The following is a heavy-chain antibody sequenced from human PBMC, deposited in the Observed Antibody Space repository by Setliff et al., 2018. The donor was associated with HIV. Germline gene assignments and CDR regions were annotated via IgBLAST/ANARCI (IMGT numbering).Heavy chain of an antibody. CDR2: FDPEDGET. V-gene: IGHV1-24*01. CDR1: GYTLSELS. Sequence: VKVSCKVSGYTLSELSMHWVRQAPGEGLEWMGGFDPEDGETIYAEKFQGRVTMTEDTATETAYMELSSLRSEDTAVYYCARKYTGGPLDYWGQGTLVTVSS. J-gene: IGHJ4*02. D-gene: IGHD6-19*01. CDR3: ARKYTGGPLDY.